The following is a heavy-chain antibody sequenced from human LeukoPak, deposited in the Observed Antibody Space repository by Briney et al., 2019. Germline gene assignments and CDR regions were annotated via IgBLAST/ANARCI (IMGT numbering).Heavy chain of an antibody. V-gene: IGHV3-30*02. Sequence: AGGSLRLSCAASGFTFSSYGMHWVRQAPGKGLEWVACIRYDGSNKKYVDSVKGRFTISRDNSKNTLYLQMNSLRAEDTAVYYCAKGAYYDLWGQGTLVTVSS. J-gene: IGHJ4*02. CDR1: GFTFSSYG. D-gene: IGHD3-22*01. CDR2: IRYDGSNK. CDR3: AKGAYYDL.